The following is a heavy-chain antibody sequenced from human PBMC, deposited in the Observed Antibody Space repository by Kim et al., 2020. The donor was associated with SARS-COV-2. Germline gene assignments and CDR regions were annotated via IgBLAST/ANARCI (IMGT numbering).Heavy chain of an antibody. CDR3: AKDRLREYNWFDP. Sequence: GGSLRLSCAASGFTFSSYGMHWVRQAPGKGLEWVAVISYDGSNKYYADSVKGRFTISRDNSKNTLYLQMNSLRAEDTAVYYCAKDRLREYNWFDPWGQGTLVTVSS. J-gene: IGHJ5*02. D-gene: IGHD3-10*01. CDR1: GFTFSSYG. CDR2: ISYDGSNK. V-gene: IGHV3-30*18.